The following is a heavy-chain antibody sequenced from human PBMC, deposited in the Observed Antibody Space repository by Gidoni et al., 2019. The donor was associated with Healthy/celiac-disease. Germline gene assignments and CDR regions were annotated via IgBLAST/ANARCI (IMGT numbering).Heavy chain of an antibody. Sequence: QVQLQASGPGLVKPSQTLSLPCTVSGGSISRGGCFWRWSRQPPGKGLEWIGYIYYSGSTYYKPSLKSRVTISVDTAKNQFSLKLSSVTAADTAVYYCARDLSVSDCGGDYYSDAFDIWGQGTMVTVSS. CDR2: IYYSGST. CDR3: ARDLSVSDCGGDYYSDAFDI. CDR1: GGSISRGGCF. V-gene: IGHV4-31*03. J-gene: IGHJ3*02. D-gene: IGHD2-21*02.